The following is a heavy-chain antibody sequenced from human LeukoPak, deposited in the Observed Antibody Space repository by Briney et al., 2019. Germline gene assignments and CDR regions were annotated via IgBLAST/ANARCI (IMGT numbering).Heavy chain of an antibody. CDR1: GDIVSSNSAA. CDR3: ARGGYSSSWLTRKKGPFDY. CDR2: TYYRSKWYN. V-gene: IGHV6-1*01. D-gene: IGHD6-13*01. J-gene: IGHJ4*02. Sequence: SQTLSLTCAISGDIVSSNSAAWNWIRQSPSRGLEWLGRTYYRSKWYNDYAVSVKSRITIDPDTSKNQFSLQLNSVTPEDTAVYYCARGGYSSSWLTRKKGPFDYWGQGTLVTVSS.